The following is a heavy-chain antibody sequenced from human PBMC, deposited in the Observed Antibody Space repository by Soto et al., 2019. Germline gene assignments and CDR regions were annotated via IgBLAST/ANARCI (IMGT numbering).Heavy chain of an antibody. J-gene: IGHJ6*02. CDR1: GFIFEEYA. D-gene: IGHD2-2*01. CDR3: AKLGYCSSTRCYEYYYYGMDG. CDR2: ISWNAGSI. Sequence: EVQLVESGGGLVQPGRSLRLSCAASGFIFEEYAMHWVWQAPGKGLEWVSSISWNAGSIGYADSVKGRFTISRDNAKNTLYLQMNSLRAEDTALYYCAKLGYCSSTRCYEYYYYGMDGWGQGTTVTVSS. V-gene: IGHV3-9*01.